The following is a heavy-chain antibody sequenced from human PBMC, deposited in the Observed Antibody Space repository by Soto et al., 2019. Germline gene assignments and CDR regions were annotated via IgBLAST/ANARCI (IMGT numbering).Heavy chain of an antibody. J-gene: IGHJ6*02. V-gene: IGHV3-30-3*01. D-gene: IGHD1-26*01. CDR2: ISYDGSNK. CDR1: GFTFSSYA. CDR3: ARDYGGSSYYYYYGMDV. Sequence: GGSLRLSCAASGFTFSSYAMHWVRQAPGKGLEWVAVISYDGSNKYYADSVKGRFTISRDNSKNTLYLQMNSLRAEDTAVYYCARDYGGSSYYYYYGMDVWGQGTTVTVSS.